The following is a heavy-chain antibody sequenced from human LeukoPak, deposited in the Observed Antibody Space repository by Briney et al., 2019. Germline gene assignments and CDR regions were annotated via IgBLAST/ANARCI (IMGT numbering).Heavy chain of an antibody. CDR3: ARDDKTIDGYNFGY. CDR1: GGSISSGGYY. V-gene: IGHV4-31*03. CDR2: IYYSGST. Sequence: SETLSLTCTVSGGSISSGGYYWSWIRQHPGKGLEWIGYIYYSGSTYYNPSLKSRVTISVDTSKNQFSLKLSSVTAADTAVYYCARDDKTIDGYNFGYWGQGTLVTVSS. J-gene: IGHJ4*02. D-gene: IGHD5-24*01.